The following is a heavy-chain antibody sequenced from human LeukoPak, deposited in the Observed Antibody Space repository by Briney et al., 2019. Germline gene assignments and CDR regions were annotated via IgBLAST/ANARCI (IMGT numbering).Heavy chain of an antibody. CDR3: AKEGSPPNFCYMDV. CDR1: GFSFSTNA. V-gene: IGHV3-23*01. J-gene: IGHJ6*03. CDR2: ISVSGGST. D-gene: IGHD6-19*01. Sequence: QPGGSLRLSCAASGFSFSTNAMSWVRQAPGKGLEWVSGISVSGGSTYYADSVKGRFTISRDNSKNTLYVQMNSLRAEDTAVYYCAKEGSPPNFCYMDVWGKGATVTVSS.